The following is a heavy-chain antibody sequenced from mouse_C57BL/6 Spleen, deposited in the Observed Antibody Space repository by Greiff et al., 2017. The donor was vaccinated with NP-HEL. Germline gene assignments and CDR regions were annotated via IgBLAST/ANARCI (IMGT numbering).Heavy chain of an antibody. Sequence: HLQQSGPELVKPGASVKISCKASGYAFSSSWMNWVKQRPGKGLEWIGRIYPGDGDTNYNGKFKGKATLTADKSSSTAYMQLSSLTSEDSAVYFCASLTTVEGAWFAYWGQGTLVTVSA. CDR2: IYPGDGDT. CDR3: ASLTTVEGAWFAY. CDR1: GYAFSSSW. J-gene: IGHJ3*01. D-gene: IGHD1-1*01. V-gene: IGHV1-82*01.